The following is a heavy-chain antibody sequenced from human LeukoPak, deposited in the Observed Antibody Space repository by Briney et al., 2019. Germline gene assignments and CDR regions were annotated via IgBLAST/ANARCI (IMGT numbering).Heavy chain of an antibody. V-gene: IGHV4-31*03. CDR2: VYHSGST. Sequence: PSETLSLTCTVSGDSINSGNSYWNWIRQHPGDGLEWIGYVYHSGSTYYNPSLKSRGTISIDTSANQFTLNLSSVTAADTAIYYCASSPIHQWPRPDYYFDSWGQGTLVTVSS. CDR1: GDSINSGNSY. D-gene: IGHD6-19*01. J-gene: IGHJ4*02. CDR3: ASSPIHQWPRPDYYFDS.